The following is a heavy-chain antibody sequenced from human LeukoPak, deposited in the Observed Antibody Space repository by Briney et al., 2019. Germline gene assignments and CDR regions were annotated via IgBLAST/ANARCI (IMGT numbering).Heavy chain of an antibody. J-gene: IGHJ3*02. D-gene: IGHD3/OR15-3a*01. Sequence: SGGSLRLSCAASGFTFSSYSMNWVRQAPGKGLEWVSSISSSSSYIYYADSVKGRFTISRDNAKNSLYLQMNSLRAEDTAVYYCARAGLGDAFDIWGQGTMVTVSS. CDR2: ISSSSSYI. CDR1: GFTFSSYS. CDR3: ARAGLGDAFDI. V-gene: IGHV3-21*01.